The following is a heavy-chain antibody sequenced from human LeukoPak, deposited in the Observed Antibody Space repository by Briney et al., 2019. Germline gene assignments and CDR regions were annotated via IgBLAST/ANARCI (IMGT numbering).Heavy chain of an antibody. D-gene: IGHD6-25*01. CDR2: ISGSGGST. V-gene: IGHV3-23*01. CDR3: AKDSGQNYYYYYYTDV. CDR1: GFTFSSYA. J-gene: IGHJ6*03. Sequence: PGGSLRLSCAASGFTFSSYAVSWVRQAPGKGLEWVSAISGSGGSTYYADSVKGRFTISRDNSKNTLYLQMNSLRAEDTAVYYCAKDSGQNYYYYYYTDVWGKGTTVTVSS.